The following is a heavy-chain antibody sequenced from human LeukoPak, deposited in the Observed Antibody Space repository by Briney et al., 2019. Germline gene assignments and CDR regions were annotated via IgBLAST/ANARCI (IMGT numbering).Heavy chain of an antibody. Sequence: ASVKVSCKASGYTFTSYGTSWVRQAPGQGLEWMGWISAYNGNTNYAQKLQGRVTMTTDTSTSTAYMELRSLRSDDTAVYYCARDVGPGDWLLLTTYYYYGMDVWGQGTTVTVSS. CDR3: ARDVGPGDWLLLTTYYYYGMDV. CDR1: GYTFTSYG. J-gene: IGHJ6*02. CDR2: ISAYNGNT. D-gene: IGHD3-9*01. V-gene: IGHV1-18*01.